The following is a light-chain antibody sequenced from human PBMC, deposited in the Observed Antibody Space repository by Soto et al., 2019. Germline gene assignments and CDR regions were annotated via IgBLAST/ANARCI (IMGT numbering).Light chain of an antibody. Sequence: EVVMTQSPATLSVSPGESATLSCRASQSVSSNLAWYQQRPGQAPRLLMYGASTRATGIPARFSGSGSGTEFTLTYSTPKSETFPVYTPQRYNNRTPWTYD. CDR2: GAS. J-gene: IGKJ1*01. V-gene: IGKV3-15*01. CDR3: QRYNNRTPWT. CDR1: QSVSSN.